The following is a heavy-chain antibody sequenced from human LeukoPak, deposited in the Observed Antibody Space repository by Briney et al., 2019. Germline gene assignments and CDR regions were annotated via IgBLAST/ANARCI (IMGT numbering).Heavy chain of an antibody. D-gene: IGHD6-19*01. Sequence: GGSLRLSCVASGFTFNNYAMTWVRQAPGKGLEWASAISGSGYSTYYADSVKGRFTISRDNSKNTLYLQMDSLRAEDTAIYYCARCGGWAFKNWGQGTLVTVSS. CDR1: GFTFNNYA. CDR2: ISGSGYST. J-gene: IGHJ4*02. V-gene: IGHV3-23*01. CDR3: ARCGGWAFKN.